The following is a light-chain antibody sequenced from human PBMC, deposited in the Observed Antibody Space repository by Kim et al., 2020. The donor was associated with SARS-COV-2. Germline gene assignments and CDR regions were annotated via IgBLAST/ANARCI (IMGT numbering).Light chain of an antibody. CDR3: QQYYTAPWT. J-gene: IGKJ1*01. V-gene: IGKV4-1*01. Sequence: DIVMTQSPDSLAVSLGERATINCRSSQSVFSNSNDKNYFAWYQQRPGQPPKLLIYWASTRESGVPDRFSGGGSGTHFSLTIRSLQAEDVAVYYCQQYYTAPWTFGQGTKVDIK. CDR1: QSVFSNSNDKNY. CDR2: WAS.